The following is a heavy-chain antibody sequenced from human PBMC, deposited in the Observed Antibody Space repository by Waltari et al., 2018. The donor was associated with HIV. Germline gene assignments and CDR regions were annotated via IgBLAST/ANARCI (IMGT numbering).Heavy chain of an antibody. J-gene: IGHJ6*02. Sequence: QVQLVESGGGVVQPGRSLRLSCAASGFTFKKYAMHWVRQAPGKGLEWVAFLSYGGSRKYYADSVKGRFTISRDKSKNTLYLQRNSLRAEDTAVYYCTSGVLGPVDSFYYHYGMDVWGQGTTVTVSS. D-gene: IGHD3-22*01. V-gene: IGHV3-30-3*01. CDR2: LSYGGSRK. CDR1: GFTFKKYA. CDR3: TSGVLGPVDSFYYHYGMDV.